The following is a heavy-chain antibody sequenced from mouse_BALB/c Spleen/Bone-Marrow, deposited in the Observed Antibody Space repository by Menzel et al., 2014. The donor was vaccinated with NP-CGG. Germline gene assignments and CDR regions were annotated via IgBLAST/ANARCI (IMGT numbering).Heavy chain of an antibody. CDR2: IDPENGDT. CDR1: GFNIKDYY. V-gene: IGHV14-4*02. Sequence: VQLKDSGAELVRSGASVKLSCTASGFNIKDYYMNWVKQRPEQGLEWIGWIDPENGDTEYAPKFQGKATMTADTSSNTAYLQLSSLTSEDTGVYYCNADPITWGQGTTLTVSS. J-gene: IGHJ2*01. CDR3: NADPIT.